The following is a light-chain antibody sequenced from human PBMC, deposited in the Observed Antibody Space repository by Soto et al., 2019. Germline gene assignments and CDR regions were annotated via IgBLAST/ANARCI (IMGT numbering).Light chain of an antibody. V-gene: IGKV3-20*01. CDR2: AAS. Sequence: EIVLTQSPGTLSLSPGERATLSCRASQSVANNFLAWYQQKPGQAPRLLIFAASKRASDIPARFSGSGSGSDFTLTISRLEPADFAVYYCHQYGTTPWTFGQGTKVEI. CDR1: QSVANNF. CDR3: HQYGTTPWT. J-gene: IGKJ1*01.